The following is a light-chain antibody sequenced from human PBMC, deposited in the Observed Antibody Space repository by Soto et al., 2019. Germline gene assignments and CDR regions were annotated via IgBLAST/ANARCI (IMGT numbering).Light chain of an antibody. J-gene: IGKJ4*01. V-gene: IGKV3-20*01. CDR1: QSVSNNF. CDR2: GSS. CDR3: PHYCRSLLS. Sequence: EIVLTQSPGTLSLSPGEGATLSCRARQSVSNNFVAWYQQRPGKAPRLLIYGSSSRASGIPDRFSCSGSGKDFTLTISRLEPEEFELYYCPHYCRSLLSFGGGTKVEIK.